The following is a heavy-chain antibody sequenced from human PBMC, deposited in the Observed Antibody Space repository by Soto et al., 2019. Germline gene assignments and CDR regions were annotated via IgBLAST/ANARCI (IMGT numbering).Heavy chain of an antibody. CDR3: AKSSGSTMIVVFPSALDV. CDR1: GFTFSSYG. D-gene: IGHD3-22*01. J-gene: IGHJ6*02. CDR2: ISYDGSNK. V-gene: IGHV3-30*18. Sequence: GGSLRLSCAASGFTFSSYGMHWVRQAPGKGLEWVAVISYDGSNKYYADSVKGRFTISRDNSKNTLYLQMNSLRAEDTAVYYCAKSSGSTMIVVFPSALDVWGQGTTVTVSS.